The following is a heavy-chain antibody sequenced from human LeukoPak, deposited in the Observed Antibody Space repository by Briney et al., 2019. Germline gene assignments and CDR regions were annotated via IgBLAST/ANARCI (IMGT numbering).Heavy chain of an antibody. CDR3: ARDICSSTSCYYVNDAFDI. Sequence: SETLSLTCTVSGGSISSYYWSWIRQPAGKGLEWIGRIYTSGSTNYNPSLKGRVTMSVDTSKNQFSLKLSSVTAADTAVYYCARDICSSTSCYYVNDAFDIWGQGTMVTVSS. D-gene: IGHD2-2*01. CDR1: GGSISSYY. CDR2: IYTSGST. J-gene: IGHJ3*02. V-gene: IGHV4-4*07.